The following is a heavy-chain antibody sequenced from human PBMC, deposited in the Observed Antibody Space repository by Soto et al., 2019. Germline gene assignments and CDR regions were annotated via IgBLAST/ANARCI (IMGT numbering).Heavy chain of an antibody. Sequence: QVQLVESGGGVVQPGRSLRLSCAASGFSFSSYAMHWVRQAPGKGLEWVAVISYDGSNKYYVDSVKGRFTISRDNSKNTLYLQMNSLRAEDTAVYYCAKDRVATTPYWYLDLWGRGTLVTVSS. D-gene: IGHD2-15*01. CDR3: AKDRVATTPYWYLDL. CDR1: GFSFSSYA. CDR2: ISYDGSNK. J-gene: IGHJ2*01. V-gene: IGHV3-30*18.